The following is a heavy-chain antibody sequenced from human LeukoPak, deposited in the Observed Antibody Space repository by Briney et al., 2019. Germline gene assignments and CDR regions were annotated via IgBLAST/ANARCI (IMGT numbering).Heavy chain of an antibody. D-gene: IGHD4-23*01. V-gene: IGHV1-18*01. CDR3: ARGPGTVVTRGDF. Sequence: GASVKLSCKASGYTFTNYGISWVRQAPGQGLEWMGWISAYNGNRNYAQKFQGRVTMTTDTSTTTAFMELRSLRSDDTAVYYCARGPGTVVTRGDFWGQGTLVSLYS. J-gene: IGHJ4*02. CDR2: ISAYNGNR. CDR1: GYTFTNYG.